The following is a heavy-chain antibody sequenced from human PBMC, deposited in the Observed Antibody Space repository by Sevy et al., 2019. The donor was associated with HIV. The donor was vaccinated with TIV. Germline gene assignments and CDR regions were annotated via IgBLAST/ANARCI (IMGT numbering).Heavy chain of an antibody. D-gene: IGHD1-7*01. Sequence: ETLSLTCAVYGGSFSGYYWNWIRQPPGKGLEWIGEINHGGSTNYNPSLKSRVTISIDTSRNQFSLKLGSVTAADTAVYYCARGGGTNGGDHWGQGALVTVSS. V-gene: IGHV4-34*01. CDR3: ARGGGTNGGDH. J-gene: IGHJ4*02. CDR1: GGSFSGYY. CDR2: INHGGST.